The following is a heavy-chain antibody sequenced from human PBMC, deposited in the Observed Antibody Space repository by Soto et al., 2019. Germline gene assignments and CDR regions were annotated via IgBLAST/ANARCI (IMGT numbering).Heavy chain of an antibody. CDR3: ARAPDCSSTSCYIDY. D-gene: IGHD2-2*02. CDR1: GFTFSSYA. J-gene: IGHJ4*02. Sequence: GGSLRLSCAASGFTFSSYAMSWVRQAPGKGLEWVSAISGSGGSTYYADSVKGRFTISRDNSKNTLYLQMNSLRAEDTAVYYCARAPDCSSTSCYIDYWGQGTLVTVSS. CDR2: ISGSGGST. V-gene: IGHV3-23*01.